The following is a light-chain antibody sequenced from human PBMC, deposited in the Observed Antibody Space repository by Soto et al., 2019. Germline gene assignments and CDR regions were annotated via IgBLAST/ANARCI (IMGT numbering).Light chain of an antibody. Sequence: DIQLTQSPSFLSASVGDRVTITYRASQDISDYLARYQQKPGKAPKLLIYAASTLQSGVPSRFSGNGSGTEFSLTISSLQPEDFATYYCQQHNSYPLTFGGGTELEMK. CDR1: QDISDY. CDR2: AAS. V-gene: IGKV1-9*01. CDR3: QQHNSYPLT. J-gene: IGKJ4*01.